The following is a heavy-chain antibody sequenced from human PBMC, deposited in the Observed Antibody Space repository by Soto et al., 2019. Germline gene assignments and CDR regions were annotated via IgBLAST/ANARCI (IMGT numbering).Heavy chain of an antibody. CDR1: GFTFSDSA. J-gene: IGHJ3*02. V-gene: IGHV3-73*01. CDR3: PRHLGDI. CDR2: IRSKGNNYAT. Sequence: EVQLEESGGGSVQPGGSMTLSCAASGFTFSDSAMHWVRQASGKGLEWVGRIRSKGNNYATAYSDSVKGRFTISRDDSTNTAYLQMNSLKTEDTAVYNCPRHLGDIWGQGTMVTVSS.